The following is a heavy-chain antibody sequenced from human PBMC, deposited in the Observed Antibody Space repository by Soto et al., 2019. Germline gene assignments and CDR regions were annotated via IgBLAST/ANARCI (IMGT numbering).Heavy chain of an antibody. CDR1: GFTFSSYG. CDR3: AKDRAYYYDSSGHIDY. J-gene: IGHJ4*02. Sequence: GSLRLSCAASGFTFSSYGMHWVRQAPGKGLEWVAVISYDGSNKYYADSVKGRFTISRDNSKNTLYLQMNSLRAEDTAVYYCAKDRAYYYDSSGHIDYWGQGTLVTVSS. V-gene: IGHV3-30*18. CDR2: ISYDGSNK. D-gene: IGHD3-22*01.